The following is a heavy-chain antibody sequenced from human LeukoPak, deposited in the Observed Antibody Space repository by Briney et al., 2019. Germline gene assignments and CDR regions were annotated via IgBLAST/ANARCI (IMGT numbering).Heavy chain of an antibody. CDR3: ARDQDSSGWYRVRTRGWFDP. Sequence: ASVKVSCKASGYTFTSYYMHWVRQAPGQGLEWMGWISAYNGNTNYAQKLQGRVTMTTDTSTSTAYMELRSLRSDDTAVYYCARDQDSSGWYRVRTRGWFDPWGQGTLVTVSS. J-gene: IGHJ5*02. CDR1: GYTFTSYY. V-gene: IGHV1-18*04. D-gene: IGHD6-19*01. CDR2: ISAYNGNT.